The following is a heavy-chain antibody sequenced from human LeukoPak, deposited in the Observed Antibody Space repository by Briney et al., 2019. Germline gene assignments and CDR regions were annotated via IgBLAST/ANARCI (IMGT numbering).Heavy chain of an antibody. D-gene: IGHD5-24*01. J-gene: IGHJ2*01. CDR1: GGSISSGDYY. CDR3: ARARCDTAITPRYWYFDL. Sequence: PSETLSLTCTVSGGSISSGDYYWSWIRQPPGKGLEWIGYIYYSGSTYYNPSLKSRVNILVDTSKNQFSLKLSSVTAADTAVYYCARARCDTAITPRYWYFDLWGRGTLVAASS. V-gene: IGHV4-30-4*08. CDR2: IYYSGST.